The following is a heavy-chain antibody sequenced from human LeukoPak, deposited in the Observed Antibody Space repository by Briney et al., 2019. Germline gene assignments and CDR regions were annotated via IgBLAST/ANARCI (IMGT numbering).Heavy chain of an antibody. D-gene: IGHD3-22*01. J-gene: IGHJ4*02. Sequence: SETLSLTCAVYGGSFSGYYWSWIRQPPGKGLEWIGEINHSGSTNYNPSLKSRVTISVDTSKNQFSLKLSSVTAADTAVYYCARGTYYYDSSGYYFISVVFDYWGQGTLVTVSS. V-gene: IGHV4-34*01. CDR3: ARGTYYYDSSGYYFISVVFDY. CDR1: GGSFSGYY. CDR2: INHSGST.